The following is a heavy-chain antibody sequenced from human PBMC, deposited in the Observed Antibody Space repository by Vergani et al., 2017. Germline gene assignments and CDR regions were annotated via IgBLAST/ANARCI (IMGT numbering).Heavy chain of an antibody. Sequence: QVQLVESGGGVVQRGGSLRLPCATSGFTLSNYDTQWIRQGPGKGLEFVAFIQFDGSNQYYADSVKGRFTLSRDFSKNTLYLQMNSLRTDDTATYYCAKHFRGWGIDYWGQGTQVIVSS. J-gene: IGHJ4*02. CDR3: AKHFRGWGIDY. CDR1: GFTLSNYD. CDR2: IQFDGSNQ. V-gene: IGHV3-30*02. D-gene: IGHD3-16*01.